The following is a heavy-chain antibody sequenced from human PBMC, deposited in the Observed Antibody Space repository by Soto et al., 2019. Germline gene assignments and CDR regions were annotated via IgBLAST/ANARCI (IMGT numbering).Heavy chain of an antibody. V-gene: IGHV3-74*01. D-gene: IGHD5-12*01. J-gene: IGHJ4*02. CDR3: ARDVQFSAYD. CDR1: GFTFSRSW. Sequence: EVHLVESGGGIVQPGGSLRLSCVASGFTFSRSWMHWVRQAPGKGLVWVSHILVDGMTTNYADSVKGRFTISRDNAKNTVYLQLNSLRPEDTAVYYCARDVQFSAYDWGQGTLVTVSS. CDR2: ILVDGMTT.